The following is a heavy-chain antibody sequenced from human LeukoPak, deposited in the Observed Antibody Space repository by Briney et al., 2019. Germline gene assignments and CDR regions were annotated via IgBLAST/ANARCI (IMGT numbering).Heavy chain of an antibody. J-gene: IGHJ5*02. CDR1: GFSFSVYW. V-gene: IGHV3-74*01. Sequence: GGSLRLSCAASGFSFSVYWMHWVRQAPGKGPVWVSRIKTDGSITDYADSVKGRFTISRDNAKNSLYLQMNSLRAEDTAVYYCARDIGYCSGGSCYHWFDPWGQGTLVTVSS. D-gene: IGHD2-15*01. CDR3: ARDIGYCSGGSCYHWFDP. CDR2: IKTDGSIT.